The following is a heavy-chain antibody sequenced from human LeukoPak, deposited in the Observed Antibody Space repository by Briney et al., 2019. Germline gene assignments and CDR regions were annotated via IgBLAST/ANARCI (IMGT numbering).Heavy chain of an antibody. Sequence: GGSLRLSCAASGFTFSSFGMNWVRQAPGKGLEWVSVISGSGDTAYYADSVKGRFIISRDNSKNTLYLQMNSLRAEDTAVYYCARDRYTAIDAFDIWGQGTMVTVSS. CDR2: ISGSGDTA. J-gene: IGHJ3*02. CDR1: GFTFSSFG. V-gene: IGHV3-23*01. CDR3: ARDRYTAIDAFDI. D-gene: IGHD5-18*01.